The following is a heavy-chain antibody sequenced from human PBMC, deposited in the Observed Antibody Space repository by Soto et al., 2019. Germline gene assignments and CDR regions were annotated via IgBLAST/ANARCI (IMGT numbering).Heavy chain of an antibody. D-gene: IGHD3-22*01. CDR2: IIPIFGTA. J-gene: IGHJ5*02. CDR3: ARSRWGYDSSGYEVNWFDP. Sequence: SVKVSCKASGGSFSSYAISWVRQAPGQGLEWMGGIIPIFGTANYAQKFQGRVTITADKSTSTAYMELSSLRSEDTAVYYCARSRWGYDSSGYEVNWFDPWGQGPLVTVSS. CDR1: GGSFSSYA. V-gene: IGHV1-69*06.